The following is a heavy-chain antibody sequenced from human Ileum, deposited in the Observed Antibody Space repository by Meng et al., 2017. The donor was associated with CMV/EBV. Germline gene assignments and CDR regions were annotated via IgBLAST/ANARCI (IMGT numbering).Heavy chain of an antibody. CDR2: VYRSGST. Sequence: APLQGLGPVLLTPSGALSLTCTFSGGSFSVYYWAWIRQPATTGLEWIGRVYRSGSTDYNPSLQSRVTMSVDTSKNQFSLKLSSVTAADTAVYYCARGSSSWAFDYWGQGTLVTVSS. J-gene: IGHJ4*02. D-gene: IGHD2-2*01. V-gene: IGHV4-4*07. CDR1: GGSFSVYY. CDR3: ARGSSSWAFDY.